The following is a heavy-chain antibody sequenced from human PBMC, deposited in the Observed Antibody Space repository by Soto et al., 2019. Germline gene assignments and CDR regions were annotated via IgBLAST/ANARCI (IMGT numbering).Heavy chain of an antibody. CDR1: GGTFSSYA. CDR2: IIPIFGTA. Sequence: QVQLVQSGAEVKKPGSSVKVSCKASGGTFSSYAISWVRQAPGQGLEWMGGIIPIFGTANYAQKFQGRVTITADEATSTAYKALSSLRSEDTAVYYCARDYYDSSGPSHDYYYDGMDVWGQGTTVTVSS. D-gene: IGHD3-22*01. V-gene: IGHV1-69*01. J-gene: IGHJ6*02. CDR3: ARDYYDSSGPSHDYYYDGMDV.